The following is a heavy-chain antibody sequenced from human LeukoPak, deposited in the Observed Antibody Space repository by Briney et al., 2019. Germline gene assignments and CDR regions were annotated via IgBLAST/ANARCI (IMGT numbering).Heavy chain of an antibody. D-gene: IGHD3-16*01. CDR3: AKDGLEPLWYY. J-gene: IGHJ4*02. V-gene: IGHV3-23*01. CDR2: ISGSGGST. Sequence: GGSLRLSCAASGFTFSSYAMSWVRQAPGKGLEWVSAISGSGGSTYYADSVKGRFTISRDDSKNTLYLQMNSLRAEDTAVYYCAKDGLEPLWYYWGQGTLVTVSS. CDR1: GFTFSSYA.